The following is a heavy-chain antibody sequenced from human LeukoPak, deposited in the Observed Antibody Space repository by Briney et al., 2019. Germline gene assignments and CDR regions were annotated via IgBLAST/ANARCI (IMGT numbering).Heavy chain of an antibody. V-gene: IGHV4-38-2*01. CDR1: GYSISSGYY. CDR2: IYHSGST. Sequence: SETLSLTCAVSGYSISSGYYWGWIRQPPGKGLEWIGSIYHSGSTYYNPSLKSRVTISVDTSKNQLSLKLSSVTAADTSVYYCARLYVLEWLLYGNFDFWGQGTLVTVSS. CDR3: ARLYVLEWLLYGNFDF. D-gene: IGHD3-3*01. J-gene: IGHJ4*02.